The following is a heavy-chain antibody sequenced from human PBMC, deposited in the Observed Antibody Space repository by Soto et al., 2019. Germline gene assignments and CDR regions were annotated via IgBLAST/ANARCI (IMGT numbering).Heavy chain of an antibody. CDR1: GGSFSGYY. J-gene: IGHJ4*02. CDR2: INHSGST. V-gene: IGHV4-34*01. CDR3: ARGSPSDY. Sequence: QVQLQQWGAGLLKPSETLSLTCAVYGGSFSGYYWSWIRQPPGEGLEWIGEINHSGSTNYNPSLKSRVTISVDTSKNQFSLKLSSVTAADTAVYYCARGSPSDYWGQGTLVTVSS.